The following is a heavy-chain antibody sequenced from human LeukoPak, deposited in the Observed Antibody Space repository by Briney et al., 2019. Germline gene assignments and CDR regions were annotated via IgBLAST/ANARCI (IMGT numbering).Heavy chain of an antibody. J-gene: IGHJ3*02. CDR1: GGSISSSSYY. CDR2: IYYSGST. D-gene: IGHD6-13*01. Sequence: SETLSLTCTVSGGSISSSSYYWGWIRQPPGKGLEWIGYIYYSGSTNYNPSLKSRVTISVDTSKNQFSLKLSSVTAADTAVYYCARGIIAAAATHAFDIWGQGTMVTVSS. V-gene: IGHV4-61*05. CDR3: ARGIIAAAATHAFDI.